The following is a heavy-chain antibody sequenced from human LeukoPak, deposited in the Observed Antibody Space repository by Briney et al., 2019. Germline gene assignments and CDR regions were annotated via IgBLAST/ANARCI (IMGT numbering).Heavy chain of an antibody. D-gene: IGHD5-18*01. V-gene: IGHV4-4*08. CDR3: ARVNVDTAMGYFDY. Sequence: SETLSLTCAVSGGSISNYYWTWIRQPPGKGLEWLGFIYNAATTNYNPSLKSRVTISVDTSKNQFSLKLSSVTAADTAVYYCARVNVDTAMGYFDYWGQGTLVTVSS. J-gene: IGHJ4*02. CDR1: GGSISNYY. CDR2: IYNAATT.